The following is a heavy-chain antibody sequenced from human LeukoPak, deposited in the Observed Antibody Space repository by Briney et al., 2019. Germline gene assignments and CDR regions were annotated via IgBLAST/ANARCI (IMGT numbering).Heavy chain of an antibody. CDR3: ARDAMSRTADY. Sequence: GGSLRLSCAASGFTVSSKYMSWVRQAPGKGLEWVGNIKQDGSETYFVDSVKGRFTISRDNAKNSLYLQMNNLRAEDTAVYYCARDAMSRTADYWGQGTLVTVSS. D-gene: IGHD2-2*01. V-gene: IGHV3-7*01. J-gene: IGHJ4*02. CDR1: GFTVSSKY. CDR2: IKQDGSET.